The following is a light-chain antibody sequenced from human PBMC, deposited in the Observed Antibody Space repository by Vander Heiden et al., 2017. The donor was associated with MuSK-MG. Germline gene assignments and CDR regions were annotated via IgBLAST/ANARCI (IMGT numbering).Light chain of an antibody. Sequence: QSVLTQPPSASATPGQSVTISCSGSSSNIGSNYGYWYQQLPGTPPKLLIYRNNQRPSGVPDRFSGSKSGTSASLAISGLRSEDEADYYCAAWDDSLSGWVFGGGTKLTVL. CDR1: SSNIGSNY. J-gene: IGLJ3*02. V-gene: IGLV1-47*01. CDR3: AAWDDSLSGWV. CDR2: RNN.